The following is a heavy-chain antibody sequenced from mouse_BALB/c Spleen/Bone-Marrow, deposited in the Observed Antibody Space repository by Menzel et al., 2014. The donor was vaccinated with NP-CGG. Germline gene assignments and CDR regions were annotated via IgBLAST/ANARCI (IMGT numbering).Heavy chain of an antibody. J-gene: IGHJ4*01. CDR3: TRRDYAMDY. CDR2: IYPSDSYT. CDR1: GYTFTSYW. V-gene: IGHV1-69*02. Sequence: VQLVESGAELVRPGASVKLSCKASGYTFTSYWINWVKQRPGQGLEWIGNIYPSDSYTNYNQKFKDKATLAVDKSSSTAYMRLSSPTSEDSAVYYCTRRDYAMDYWGQGTSVTVSS.